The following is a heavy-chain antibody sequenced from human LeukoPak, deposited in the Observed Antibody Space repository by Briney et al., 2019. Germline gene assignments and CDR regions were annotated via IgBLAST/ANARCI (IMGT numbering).Heavy chain of an antibody. V-gene: IGHV3-74*01. Sequence: GGSLRLSCAASGFTFRSYWMHWVRQAPGKGLVWVSRINSDGSSTSYADSVRGRFTISRDNAKNTLYLQINSLRAEDTAVYYCARANYDSGLIPVNYFDYWGQGTLVTVSS. J-gene: IGHJ4*02. D-gene: IGHD3-16*01. CDR1: GFTFRSYW. CDR2: INSDGSST. CDR3: ARANYDSGLIPVNYFDY.